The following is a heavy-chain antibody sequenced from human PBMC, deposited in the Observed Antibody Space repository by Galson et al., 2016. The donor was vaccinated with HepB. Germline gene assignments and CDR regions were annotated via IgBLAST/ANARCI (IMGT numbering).Heavy chain of an antibody. Sequence: ETLSLTCAVSGGSISDSTWWSWVRQPPGEGLEWIGEIFHTGTTNYNPSLKSRVTISLDKSKNQFSLWLTSVTAADTAVYYCARVGHLFYYGMDVWGQGTTVTVSS. V-gene: IGHV4-4*02. CDR1: GGSISDSTW. J-gene: IGHJ6*02. CDR3: ARVGHLFYYGMDV. CDR2: IFHTGTT.